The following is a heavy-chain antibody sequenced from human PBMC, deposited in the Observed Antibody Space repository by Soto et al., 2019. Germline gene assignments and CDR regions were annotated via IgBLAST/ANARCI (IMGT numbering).Heavy chain of an antibody. J-gene: IGHJ4*02. D-gene: IGHD2-2*01. CDR3: ARGLDTIVVVPAAPAGLVVNEPKTTNYFDY. V-gene: IGHV4-34*01. CDR2: INHSGST. CDR1: GGSFSGYY. Sequence: TSETLSLTCAVYGGSFSGYYWSWIRQPPGKGLEWIGEINHSGSTNYNPSLKSRVTISVDTSKNQFSLKLSSVTAADTAVYYCARGLDTIVVVPAAPAGLVVNEPKTTNYFDYWGQGTLVTVSS.